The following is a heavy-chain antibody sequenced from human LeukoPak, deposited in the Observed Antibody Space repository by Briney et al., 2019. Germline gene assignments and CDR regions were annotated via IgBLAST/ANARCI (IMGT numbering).Heavy chain of an antibody. V-gene: IGHV3-23*01. CDR1: GFTFSSYA. D-gene: IGHD3-3*01. CDR2: ISGSGGST. CDR3: AKESTPMTTLFGVSIDYYYYMDV. J-gene: IGHJ6*03. Sequence: PGGSLRLSCAASGFTFSSYAMSWVRQARGKGLEWVSAISGSGGSTYYADSVKGRFTISRDNSKNTLYLQMNSLRAEDTAVYYCAKESTPMTTLFGVSIDYYYYMDVWGKGTMVTVSS.